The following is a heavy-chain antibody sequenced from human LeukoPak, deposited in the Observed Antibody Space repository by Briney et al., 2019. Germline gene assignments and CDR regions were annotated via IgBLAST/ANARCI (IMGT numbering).Heavy chain of an antibody. Sequence: GASVKVSCRASGYTFTSYDINWVRQATGQGLEWMGWMNPNSGNTGYAQKFQGRVTITRNTSISTAYMELSSLRSEDTAVYYCARGFNPYCGGDCYYGNAFDIWGQGTMVTVSS. J-gene: IGHJ3*02. D-gene: IGHD2-21*01. CDR3: ARGFNPYCGGDCYYGNAFDI. V-gene: IGHV1-8*03. CDR1: GYTFTSYD. CDR2: MNPNSGNT.